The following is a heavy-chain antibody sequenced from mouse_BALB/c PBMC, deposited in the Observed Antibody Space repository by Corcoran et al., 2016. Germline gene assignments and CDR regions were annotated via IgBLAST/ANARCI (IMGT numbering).Heavy chain of an antibody. CDR3: ARGAYGNYGVDY. J-gene: IGHJ2*01. D-gene: IGHD2-1*01. Sequence: EVQLQPSGHELVQPGASVKMSCKASGYTFTSYVMHWVKQKPGQGIEWIGYINPYNDGTKYNEKFKGKATLTSAKSSSTAYMELSSLTSEDSAVYYCARGAYGNYGVDYWGQGTTLTVSS. CDR1: GYTFTSYV. V-gene: IGHV1S136*01. CDR2: INPYNDGT.